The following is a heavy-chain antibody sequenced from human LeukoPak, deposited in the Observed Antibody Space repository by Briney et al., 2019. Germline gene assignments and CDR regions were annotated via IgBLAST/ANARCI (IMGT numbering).Heavy chain of an antibody. V-gene: IGHV1-18*01. D-gene: IGHD6-6*01. CDR1: GFTFTSYG. Sequence: ASVKVSCKASGFTFTSYGISWVRQAPGQGLEWMGWINTYNGNTNYVQKLQGRVTMTTDTSTSTAYMELRSLRSEDTAVYYCATTAARPGLDAFDIWGQGTMVTVSS. CDR2: INTYNGNT. J-gene: IGHJ3*02. CDR3: ATTAARPGLDAFDI.